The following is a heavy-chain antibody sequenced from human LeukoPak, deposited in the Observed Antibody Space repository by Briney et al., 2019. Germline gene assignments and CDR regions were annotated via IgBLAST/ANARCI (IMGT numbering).Heavy chain of an antibody. CDR2: IQTSGST. CDR1: GVSISRYY. J-gene: IGHJ4*02. D-gene: IGHD4-23*01. Sequence: SKTLSLTCTVSGVSISRYYGSWIRQPAGKGLQWIGRIQTSGSTNYNPSLESRIIMSVDTSKNQFSLKLTSVTAADTAVYYCAGDHQDYGANSALWYWGQGTLVIVSS. V-gene: IGHV4-4*07. CDR3: AGDHQDYGANSALWY.